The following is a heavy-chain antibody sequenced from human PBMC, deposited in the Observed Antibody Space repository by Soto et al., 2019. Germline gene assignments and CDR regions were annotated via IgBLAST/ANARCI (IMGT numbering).Heavy chain of an antibody. J-gene: IGHJ6*02. D-gene: IGHD4-17*01. Sequence: ASVKVSCKASGYTFTSYGISWVRQAPGQGLEWMGWISAYNGNTNYAQKLQGRVTMTTDTSTSTAYMELRSLRSDDTAVYYCARDSYGDYANYYYYGMDVWGQGTTVTVS. CDR3: ARDSYGDYANYYYYGMDV. CDR2: ISAYNGNT. V-gene: IGHV1-18*04. CDR1: GYTFTSYG.